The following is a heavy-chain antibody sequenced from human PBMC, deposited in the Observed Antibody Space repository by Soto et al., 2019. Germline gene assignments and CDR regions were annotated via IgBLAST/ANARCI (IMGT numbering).Heavy chain of an antibody. Sequence: GGSLRLSCAASGFTFSSYEMNWVRQAPGKGLEWVSYISSSGSTIYYADSVKGRFTISRDNAKNSLYLQMNSLRAEDTAVYYCARGDVYCSGGRCGMDVWGQGTTVTVSS. CDR3: ARGDVYCSGGRCGMDV. V-gene: IGHV3-48*03. J-gene: IGHJ6*02. CDR2: ISSSGSTI. CDR1: GFTFSSYE. D-gene: IGHD2-15*01.